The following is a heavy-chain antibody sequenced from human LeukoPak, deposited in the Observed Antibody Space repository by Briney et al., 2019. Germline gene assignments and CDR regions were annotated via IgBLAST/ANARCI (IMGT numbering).Heavy chain of an antibody. CDR2: IRYDGSNK. D-gene: IGHD6-19*01. V-gene: IGHV3-30*02. CDR1: GFTFSSYG. J-gene: IGHJ4*02. Sequence: PGGSLRLSCAASGFTFSSYGMHWVRQAPGKGLEWVAFIRYDGSNKYYADSVKGRFTISRDNSKSTLFLQMNSLRADDTAIYYCAKGRSGWYEGLDYWGQGILVTVSS. CDR3: AKGRSGWYEGLDY.